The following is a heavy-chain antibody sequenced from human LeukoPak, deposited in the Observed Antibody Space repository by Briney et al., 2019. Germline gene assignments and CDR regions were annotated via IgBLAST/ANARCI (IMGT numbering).Heavy chain of an antibody. V-gene: IGHV1-2*02. D-gene: IGHD6-13*01. CDR1: GYTLTGSY. Sequence: GASVKVSCKASGYTLTGSYMHWVRQAPGQGLEWMGWINPNSGGTNYAQNFQGRGTMTRDTSISTAYMELSRLRSDDTAVYYCASPIAAADTFDYWGQGTLVTVSS. CDR3: ASPIAAADTFDY. J-gene: IGHJ4*02. CDR2: INPNSGGT.